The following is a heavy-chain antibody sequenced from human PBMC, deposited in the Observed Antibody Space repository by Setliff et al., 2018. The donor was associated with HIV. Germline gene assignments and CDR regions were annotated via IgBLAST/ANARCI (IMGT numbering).Heavy chain of an antibody. V-gene: IGHV3-21*06. Sequence: GGSLRLSCAASGFTFSTHWMHWVRQPPGKGLEWISGINWDGSPYIYYADSVKGRFTISRDTARNSLYLQMNSLRAEDTAVYYCARGGQLWYYYMDVWGKGTTVTVSS. CDR2: INWDGSPYI. CDR3: ARGGQLWYYYMDV. D-gene: IGHD5-18*01. CDR1: GFTFSTHW. J-gene: IGHJ6*03.